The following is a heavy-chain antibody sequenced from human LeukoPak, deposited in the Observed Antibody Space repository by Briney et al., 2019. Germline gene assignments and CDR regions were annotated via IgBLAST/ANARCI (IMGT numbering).Heavy chain of an antibody. CDR3: ARSFNSSPYNWFDP. Sequence: PSETLSLTCNVSGGSISSSSYYWGWIRQPPGKGLEWIGSIYFSGRTYYNMSLKSRVTISIDPSKNQFSLKVNSVTAADTAVYYCARSFNSSPYNWFDPWGQGTLVTVSS. J-gene: IGHJ5*02. V-gene: IGHV4-39*01. CDR2: IYFSGRT. D-gene: IGHD6-6*01. CDR1: GGSISSSSYY.